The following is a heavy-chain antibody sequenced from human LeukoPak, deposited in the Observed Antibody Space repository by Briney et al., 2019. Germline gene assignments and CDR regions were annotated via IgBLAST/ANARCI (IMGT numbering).Heavy chain of an antibody. CDR1: GFTFSSYG. CDR2: IKSKTDGGTT. D-gene: IGHD3-10*01. CDR3: TTDPDYYGSGSYLYYYGMDV. J-gene: IGHJ6*04. V-gene: IGHV3-15*01. Sequence: GGSLRLSCAASGFTFSSYGMHWVRQAPGKGLEWVGRIKSKTDGGTTDYAAPVKGRFTISRDDSKNTLYLQMNSLKTEDTAVYYCTTDPDYYGSGSYLYYYGMDVWGKGTTVTVSS.